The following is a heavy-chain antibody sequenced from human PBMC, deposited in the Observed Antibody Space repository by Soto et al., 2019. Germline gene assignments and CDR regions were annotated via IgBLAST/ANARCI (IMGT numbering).Heavy chain of an antibody. CDR3: AKVHSGYESVLDY. V-gene: IGHV3-30*18. CDR1: GFTFSSYG. CDR2: ISYDGSNK. D-gene: IGHD5-12*01. J-gene: IGHJ4*02. Sequence: GGSLRLSCAASGFTFSSYGMHWVRQAPGKGLEWVAVISYDGSNKYYADSVKGRFTISRDNSKNTLYLQMNSLRAEDTAVYYCAKVHSGYESVLDYWGQGTLVTVSS.